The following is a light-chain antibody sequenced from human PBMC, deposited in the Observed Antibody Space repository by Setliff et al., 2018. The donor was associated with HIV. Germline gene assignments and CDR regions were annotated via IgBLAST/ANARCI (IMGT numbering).Light chain of an antibody. J-gene: IGLJ1*01. CDR1: SSDVGGYKY. Sequence: QSVLTQPASVSGSPGQSITISCTGTSSDVGGYKYVYWYQQHPGKAPKLMIYEVNNRPSGISIRFSGSKSGNTASLTISGLQAEDEADYYCSSYTSRNTLVFGTGTKVTL. CDR2: EVN. V-gene: IGLV2-14*01. CDR3: SSYTSRNTLV.